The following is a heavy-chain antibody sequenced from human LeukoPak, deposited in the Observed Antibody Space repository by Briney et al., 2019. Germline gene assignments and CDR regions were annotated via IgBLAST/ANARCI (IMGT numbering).Heavy chain of an antibody. V-gene: IGHV3-30*02. Sequence: PGGSLRLSCAASGFTFSSYGMHWVRQAPGKGLEWVAFIRYDGSNKYYADSVKGRFTISRDNSKNTLYLQMNSLRAEDTAVYYCARDLAGTLRWFDPWGQGTLVTVSS. D-gene: IGHD1-1*01. CDR1: GFTFSSYG. J-gene: IGHJ5*02. CDR2: IRYDGSNK. CDR3: ARDLAGTLRWFDP.